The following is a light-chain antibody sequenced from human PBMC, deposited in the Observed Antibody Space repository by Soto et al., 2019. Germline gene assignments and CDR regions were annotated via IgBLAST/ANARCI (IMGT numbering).Light chain of an antibody. Sequence: QSVLRQPRSVSGAPGERVTISCTGRSSNIGAGYDVHWYQQLPGTAPKLLIYGNSNRPSGVPDRFSGSKSGTSASLAITGLQAEDEADYYCQSYDSSLSGSYVFGTGTKVTVL. J-gene: IGLJ1*01. CDR3: QSYDSSLSGSYV. CDR1: SSNIGAGYD. CDR2: GNS. V-gene: IGLV1-40*01.